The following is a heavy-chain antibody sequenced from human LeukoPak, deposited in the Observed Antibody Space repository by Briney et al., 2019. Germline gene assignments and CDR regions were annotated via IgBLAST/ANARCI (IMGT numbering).Heavy chain of an antibody. CDR1: GYSLSSGYY. J-gene: IGHJ5*02. Sequence: KPSENPSLTCAVSGYSLSSGYYWGLVRQPPGEGPGWIGSIYHSGSTYYNPSLKSRVTISVDTSKNQFSLKLSSVTAADTAVYYCAREGRQQLVLVDPWGQGTLVTVSS. CDR3: AREGRQQLVLVDP. V-gene: IGHV4-38-2*02. CDR2: IYHSGST. D-gene: IGHD6-13*01.